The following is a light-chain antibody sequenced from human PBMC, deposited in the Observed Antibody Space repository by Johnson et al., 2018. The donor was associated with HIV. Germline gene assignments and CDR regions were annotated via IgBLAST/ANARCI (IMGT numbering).Light chain of an antibody. CDR1: SSNIGNNY. Sequence: QSVLTQPPSVSAAPGQKVTISCSGSSSNIGNNYVSWYQQLPGTAPNLLIYENNNRPPGLPDRSSGSKSGTSATLALTGLQTGDAADYYCGTGDSSLSAGVFGTGTKVTVL. CDR3: GTGDSSLSAGV. CDR2: ENN. V-gene: IGLV1-51*02. J-gene: IGLJ1*01.